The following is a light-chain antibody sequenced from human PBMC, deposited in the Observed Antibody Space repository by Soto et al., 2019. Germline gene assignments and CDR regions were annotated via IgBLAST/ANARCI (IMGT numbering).Light chain of an antibody. V-gene: IGKV1-5*03. CDR3: QHYNSYSEA. CDR2: KAS. J-gene: IGKJ1*01. Sequence: DMQMTQSPSTLSGSVGDRVTITCLASQTISSWLAWYQQKPGKAPKLLIDKASTLKSGVPSRFSGSGSGSEFTLTISSLQPDDFATYYCQHYNSYSEAFGQGSLVDIK. CDR1: QTISSW.